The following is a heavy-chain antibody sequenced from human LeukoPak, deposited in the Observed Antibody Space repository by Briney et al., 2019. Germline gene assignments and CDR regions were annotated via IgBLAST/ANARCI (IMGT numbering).Heavy chain of an antibody. Sequence: PGGSLRLSCAASGFTFSSYAMSWVRQAPGKGLEWVSSIKGRGNYVYYADSVKGRFTIPRDNSKNTLYLQMNSLRADDTAVYYCAKGGVYSGYDLSFEYWGQGALVTVSS. CDR3: AKGGVYSGYDLSFEY. V-gene: IGHV3-23*01. D-gene: IGHD5-12*01. J-gene: IGHJ4*02. CDR1: GFTFSSYA. CDR2: IKGRGNYV.